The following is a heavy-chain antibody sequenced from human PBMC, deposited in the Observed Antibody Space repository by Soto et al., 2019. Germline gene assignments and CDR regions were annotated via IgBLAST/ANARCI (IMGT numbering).Heavy chain of an antibody. D-gene: IGHD2-2*01. J-gene: IGHJ3*02. Sequence: SETLSLTCAVYGGSFSGYYWSWIRQPPGKGLQWIGEISHSGSPNYNPSLKSRVTISVDTSKNQFSLKLGSVTAADTAVYYCATYQEICSRANCYGAFDIWGQGTMVTVSS. CDR1: GGSFSGYY. V-gene: IGHV4-34*01. CDR3: ATYQEICSRANCYGAFDI. CDR2: ISHSGSP.